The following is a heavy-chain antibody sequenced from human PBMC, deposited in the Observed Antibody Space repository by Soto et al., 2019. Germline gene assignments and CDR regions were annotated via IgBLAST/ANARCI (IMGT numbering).Heavy chain of an antibody. CDR1: GFTFSSYG. J-gene: IGHJ3*02. V-gene: IGHV3-33*01. Sequence: PGGSLRVSCAASGFTFSSYGMHRVRQAPGKGLEWVAVIWYDGSNKYYADSVKGRFTISRDNSKNTLYLQMNSLRAEDTAVYYCARDGALYYDSTHAFDIWGQGTMVTVSS. CDR2: IWYDGSNK. CDR3: ARDGALYYDSTHAFDI. D-gene: IGHD3-3*01.